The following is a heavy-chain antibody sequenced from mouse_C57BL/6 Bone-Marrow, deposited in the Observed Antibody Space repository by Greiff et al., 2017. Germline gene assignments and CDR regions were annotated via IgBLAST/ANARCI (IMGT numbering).Heavy chain of an antibody. CDR2: IDPSDSYT. Sequence: QVQLQQPGAELVMPGASVKLSCKASGYTFTSYWMHWVKQRPGQGLEWIGEIDPSDSYTNYNQKFKGKFTLTVDKSSSTAYMQRSSLTSEDSAVYYCARDRDYGSWFAYWGQGTLVTVSA. V-gene: IGHV1-69*01. CDR1: GYTFTSYW. D-gene: IGHD1-1*01. J-gene: IGHJ3*01. CDR3: ARDRDYGSWFAY.